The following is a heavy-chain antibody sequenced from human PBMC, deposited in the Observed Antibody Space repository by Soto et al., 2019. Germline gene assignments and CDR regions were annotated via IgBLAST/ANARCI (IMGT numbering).Heavy chain of an antibody. J-gene: IGHJ6*02. CDR3: AKDRNYIAIVEMATNGMDV. CDR1: GFTFSDYS. D-gene: IGHD3-10*01. Sequence: PGGSLRLSCAASGFTFSDYSMNWVRQAPGKGLEWVSYIRRSGSDIYYADSVKGRFTISRDNSKNTVFPQMNSLTPEDTAVSYCAKDRNYIAIVEMATNGMDVWGQGATVTVSS. CDR2: IRRSGSDI. V-gene: IGHV3-11*04.